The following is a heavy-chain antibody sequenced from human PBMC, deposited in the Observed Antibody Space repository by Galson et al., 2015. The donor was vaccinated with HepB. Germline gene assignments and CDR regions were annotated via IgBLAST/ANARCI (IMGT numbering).Heavy chain of an antibody. CDR2: IDPNSGGT. J-gene: IGHJ4*02. CDR3: ARLQRYSGSSQVDY. D-gene: IGHD6-6*01. V-gene: IGHV1-2*06. CDR1: GYIFSGYY. Sequence: SGYIFSGYYMNWVRQAPGQGLEWMGRIDPNSGGTTYAQNFQGRVTMTRDTSITTAHMELRRLRSDDTAVYYCARLQRYSGSSQVDYWGQGTLVTVSS.